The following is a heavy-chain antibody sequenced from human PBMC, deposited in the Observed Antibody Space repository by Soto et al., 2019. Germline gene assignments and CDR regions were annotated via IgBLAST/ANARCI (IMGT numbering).Heavy chain of an antibody. CDR3: ASGGSTVTREFDY. D-gene: IGHD4-17*01. Sequence: QVQLVQSGAEVKKPGASVKVSCKASGYTFTGFYMHWVRQAPGQGLEWMGWINPKSGDTEYAQNFQGWVTMTRDTFISTAYVELNRLKSDDTAVYYCASGGSTVTREFDYWGQGTLVSVS. J-gene: IGHJ4*02. CDR2: INPKSGDT. CDR1: GYTFTGFY. V-gene: IGHV1-2*04.